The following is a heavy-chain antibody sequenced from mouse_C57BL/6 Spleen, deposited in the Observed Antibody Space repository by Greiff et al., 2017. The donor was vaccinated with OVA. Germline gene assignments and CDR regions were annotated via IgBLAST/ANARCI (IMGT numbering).Heavy chain of an antibody. Sequence: EVKLLESGPGLVKPSQSLSLTCSVTGYSITSGYYWNWIRQFPGNKLEWMGYISYDGSNNYNPSLKNRISITRDTSKNQFFLKLNSVTTEDTATYYCARDDGLGYFDVWGTGTTVTVSS. CDR1: GYSITSGYY. V-gene: IGHV3-6*01. CDR3: ARDDGLGYFDV. CDR2: ISYDGSN. D-gene: IGHD1-2*01. J-gene: IGHJ1*03.